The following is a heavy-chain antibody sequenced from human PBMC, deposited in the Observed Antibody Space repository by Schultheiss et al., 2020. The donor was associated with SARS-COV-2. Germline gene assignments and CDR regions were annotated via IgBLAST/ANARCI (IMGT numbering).Heavy chain of an antibody. CDR3: ASLWGINWFDP. Sequence: ASVKVSCKASGGTFSSYAISWVRQAPGQGLEWVGWINPNSGGTNYAQKFQGRVTMTRDTSISTAYMELSRLRSDDTAVYYCASLWGINWFDPWGQGTLVTVSS. D-gene: IGHD3-16*01. V-gene: IGHV1-2*02. CDR2: INPNSGGT. J-gene: IGHJ5*02. CDR1: GGTFSSYA.